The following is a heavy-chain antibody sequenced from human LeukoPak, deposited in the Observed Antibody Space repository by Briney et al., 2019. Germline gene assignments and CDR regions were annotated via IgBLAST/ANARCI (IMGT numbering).Heavy chain of an antibody. CDR3: AQSTGWPGFDY. V-gene: IGHV4-59*01. J-gene: IGHJ4*02. CDR1: GGSISSYY. Sequence: SETLSLTCTVSGGSISSYYWSWIRQPPGKGLEWIGYIYYSGSTNYNPSLKSRVTISVDTSKNQFSLRLSSVTAADTAVYYCAQSTGWPGFDYWGQGTLVTVSS. CDR2: IYYSGST. D-gene: IGHD6-19*01.